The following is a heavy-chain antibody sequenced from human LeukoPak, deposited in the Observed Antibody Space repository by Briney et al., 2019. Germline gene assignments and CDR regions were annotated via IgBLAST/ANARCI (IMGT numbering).Heavy chain of an antibody. D-gene: IGHD3-22*01. Sequence: SSETLSLTCTVSGGSISSSSYYWGWIRQPPGKGLEWIGSFFYSGNTYYNPSLKSRVTMSADTSKNQFSLKLSSVTAADTAVYYCARRGDSSGYYYFDYWGQGTLVTVSS. CDR2: FFYSGNT. V-gene: IGHV4-39*01. CDR1: GGSISSSSYY. J-gene: IGHJ4*02. CDR3: ARRGDSSGYYYFDY.